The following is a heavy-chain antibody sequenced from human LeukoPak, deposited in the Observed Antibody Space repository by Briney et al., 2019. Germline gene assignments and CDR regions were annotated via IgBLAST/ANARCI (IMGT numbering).Heavy chain of an antibody. CDR2: IVVGSGNT. V-gene: IGHV1-58*02. CDR3: AAGHVRSGCYGELDY. J-gene: IGHJ4*02. D-gene: IGHD6-19*01. CDR1: GFTFTSSA. Sequence: SVKVSCKASGFTFTSSAMQWVRQARGQRLEWIGWIVVGSGNTNYAQKFQERVTITRDMSTSTAYMELSSLRSEDTAVYYCAAGHVRSGCYGELDYWGQGTLVTVSS.